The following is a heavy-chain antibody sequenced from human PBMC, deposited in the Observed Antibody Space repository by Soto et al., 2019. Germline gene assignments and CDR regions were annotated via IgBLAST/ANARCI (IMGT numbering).Heavy chain of an antibody. CDR1: GGTFISYA. V-gene: IGHV1-69*13. Sequence: SGKVSCEASGGTFISYAIIWVRQAPGQGLEWMGGIIPIFGTANYAQKFQGRVTITADESTSTAYMELSSLRSEDTAVYYCAREAYSSSSGWFDPWGQGTLVTVSS. D-gene: IGHD6-6*01. CDR3: AREAYSSSSGWFDP. J-gene: IGHJ5*02. CDR2: IIPIFGTA.